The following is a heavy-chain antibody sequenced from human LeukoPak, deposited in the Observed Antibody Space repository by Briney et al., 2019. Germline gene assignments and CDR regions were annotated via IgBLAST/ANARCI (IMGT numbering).Heavy chain of an antibody. V-gene: IGHV1-69*05. CDR2: IIPIFGTA. CDR3: ARAIMVRGAGWWFDP. D-gene: IGHD3-10*01. J-gene: IGHJ5*02. Sequence: ASVTVSCKASGGTFSSYAISWVRQAPGQGLEWMGGIIPIFGTANYAQKFQGRVTITTDESTSTAYMELSSLRSEDTAVYYCARAIMVRGAGWWFDPWGQGTLVTVSS. CDR1: GGTFSSYA.